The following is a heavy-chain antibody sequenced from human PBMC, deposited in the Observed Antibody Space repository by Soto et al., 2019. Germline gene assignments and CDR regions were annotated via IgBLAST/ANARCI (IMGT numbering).Heavy chain of an antibody. J-gene: IGHJ4*02. V-gene: IGHV3-7*01. CDR1: GFTFSNSW. Sequence: EVQLVESGGGLVQPGGSLRLSCAASGFTFSNSWMSWVRQAPGKGLECVANIEADGSETFYVDSVKGRFTISRDNSKNSMYRQMNRLSAEDTAVYYCARSGVGGSFYRYSWGKGTLATVSS. CDR2: IEADGSET. CDR3: ARSGVGGSFYRYS. D-gene: IGHD1-26*01.